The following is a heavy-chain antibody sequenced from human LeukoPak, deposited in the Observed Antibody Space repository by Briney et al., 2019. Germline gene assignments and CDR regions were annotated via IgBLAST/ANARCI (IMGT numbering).Heavy chain of an antibody. CDR2: INHSGST. D-gene: IGHD2-15*01. CDR1: GVSFSGYY. J-gene: IGHJ6*03. Sequence: PSETLSLTCAVYGVSFSGYYWSWIRQPPGKGLEWIGEINHSGSTNYNPSLKSRVTISVDTSKNQFSLKLSSVTAADTAVYYCASSRGGYYYIDLWGKGTTVTVSS. CDR3: ASSRGGYYYIDL. V-gene: IGHV4-34*01.